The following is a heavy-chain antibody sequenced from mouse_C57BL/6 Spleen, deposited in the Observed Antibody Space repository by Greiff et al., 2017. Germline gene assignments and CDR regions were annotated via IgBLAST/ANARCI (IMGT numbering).Heavy chain of an antibody. Sequence: QVQLQQPGAELVRPGTSVKLSCKASGYTFTSYWMHWVKQRPGQGLEWIGVIDPSDSYTNYNQKFKGKATLTVDTSSSTAYMQRSSLTSEDSAVYYCARGGTRDYFDYWGQGTTLTVSS. V-gene: IGHV1-59*01. D-gene: IGHD3-3*01. CDR2: IDPSDSYT. J-gene: IGHJ2*01. CDR3: ARGGTRDYFDY. CDR1: GYTFTSYW.